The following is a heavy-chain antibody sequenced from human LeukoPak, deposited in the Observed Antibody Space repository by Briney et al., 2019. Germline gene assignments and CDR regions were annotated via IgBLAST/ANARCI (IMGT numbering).Heavy chain of an antibody. Sequence: ASVKVSCKASGYTFTSYAMHWVRQAPGQRLEWMGWINAGNGNTKYSQKFQGRVTITRDTSASTAYMELSSLRSEDTAVYYCARGGYLWVAGTAPSWLDNWGQGTLVTVSS. V-gene: IGHV1-3*01. CDR2: INAGNGNT. J-gene: IGHJ4*02. CDR1: GYTFTSYA. CDR3: ARGGYLWVAGTAPSWLDN. D-gene: IGHD6-19*01.